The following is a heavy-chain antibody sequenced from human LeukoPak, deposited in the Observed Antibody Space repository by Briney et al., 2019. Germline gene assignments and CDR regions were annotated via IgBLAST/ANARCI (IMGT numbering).Heavy chain of an antibody. V-gene: IGHV4-59*01. Sequence: SETLSLTCTVSGGSISSYYWSWIRQPPGKGLEWLGYNYYSGSTNYNPSLKSRVTISVDTSKNQFSLKLSSVTAADTAVYYCAREEYSSGSLGHWYFDLWGRGTLVTVSS. J-gene: IGHJ2*01. D-gene: IGHD6-19*01. CDR2: NYYSGST. CDR3: AREEYSSGSLGHWYFDL. CDR1: GGSISSYY.